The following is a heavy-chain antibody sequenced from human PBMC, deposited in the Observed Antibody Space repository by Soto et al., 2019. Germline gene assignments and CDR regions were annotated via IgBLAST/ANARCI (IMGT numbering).Heavy chain of an antibody. CDR2: ISNSGGST. J-gene: IGHJ5*02. CDR3: AKDLEKWLVQLGGLDT. V-gene: IGHV3-23*01. CDR1: GFTLSSYF. Sequence: EVQLLESGGGMVQPGGSLRLSCVASGFTLSSYFMTWVRQAPGKGLEWVSAISNSGGSTYYADSVKGRFTISRDNSHNTRYLKRNNLRAEDTARYSCAKDLEKWLVQLGGLDTWGQGAQVTVSS. D-gene: IGHD6-19*01.